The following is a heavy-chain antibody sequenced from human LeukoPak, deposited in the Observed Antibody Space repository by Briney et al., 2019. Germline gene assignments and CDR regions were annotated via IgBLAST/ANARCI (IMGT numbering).Heavy chain of an antibody. J-gene: IGHJ4*02. Sequence: SETLSLTCTVSGGSISSYYWSWIRQPPGKGLEWIGYIYYSGSTNYNPSLKSRVTISVDTSKNQFSLKLSSVTAADTAVYYCARLTGYSYGYLDYWGQGTLVTVSS. D-gene: IGHD5-18*01. CDR3: ARLTGYSYGYLDY. CDR1: GGSISSYY. CDR2: IYYSGST. V-gene: IGHV4-59*08.